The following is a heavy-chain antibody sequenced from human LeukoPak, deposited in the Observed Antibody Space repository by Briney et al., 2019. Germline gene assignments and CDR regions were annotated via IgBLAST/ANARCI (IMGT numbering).Heavy chain of an antibody. Sequence: SETLSLTCTVSGGSISSYYWSWIRQPPGKGLEWIGYLYYNGNTNNNPSLKSRVTMSVDTSNNQFSLRLSSVTASDTAVYYCAKIPKGGDGLTSADQIYFDIWGRGTLVIVSS. CDR3: AKIPKGGDGLTSADQIYFDI. J-gene: IGHJ2*01. V-gene: IGHV4-59*08. CDR2: LYYNGNT. CDR1: GGSISSYY. D-gene: IGHD2-21*01.